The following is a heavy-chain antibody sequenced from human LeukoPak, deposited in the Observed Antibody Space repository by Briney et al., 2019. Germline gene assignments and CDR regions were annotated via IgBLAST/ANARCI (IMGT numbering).Heavy chain of an antibody. CDR2: IYHSGST. V-gene: IGHV4-38-2*02. Sequence: SETLSLTCTVSGYSISSGYYWGWIRQPPGKGLEWIGSIYHSGSTYYNPSLKSRVTISVDTSKNQFSLKLSSVTAADTAVYYCASYDILTGYQPSNYYHYMDVWGKGTTVTVSS. CDR1: GYSISSGYY. D-gene: IGHD3-9*01. J-gene: IGHJ6*03. CDR3: ASYDILTGYQPSNYYHYMDV.